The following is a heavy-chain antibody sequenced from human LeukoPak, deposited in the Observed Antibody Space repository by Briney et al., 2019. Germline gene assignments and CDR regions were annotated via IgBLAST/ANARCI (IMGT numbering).Heavy chain of an antibody. J-gene: IGHJ4*02. D-gene: IGHD3-22*01. V-gene: IGHV1-18*01. CDR2: ISAYNGNT. CDR1: GYTFTSYG. CDR3: ARDHYDSGGYYPYYFDY. Sequence: ASVKVSCKASGYTFTSYGISWVRQAPGQGLEWMGWISAYNGNTNYAQKLQGRVTMTTDTSTSTAYMELRSLRSDDTAVYYCARDHYDSGGYYPYYFDYWGQGTLVTVSS.